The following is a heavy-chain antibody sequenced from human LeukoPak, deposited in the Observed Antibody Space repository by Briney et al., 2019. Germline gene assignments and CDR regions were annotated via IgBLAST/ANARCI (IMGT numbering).Heavy chain of an antibody. J-gene: IGHJ3*02. Sequence: GGSLRLSCAASGFTFSSYEMSWVRQAPGKGLEWVAYISSSGTSKNYADSVKGRFTISRDNAKNSLYLQMSSLRAEDTAVYHFTRENKSGYGPGAFDIWGQGKMVTVSS. CDR3: TRENKSGYGPGAFDI. CDR2: ISSSGTSK. D-gene: IGHD3-22*01. CDR1: GFTFSSYE. V-gene: IGHV3-48*03.